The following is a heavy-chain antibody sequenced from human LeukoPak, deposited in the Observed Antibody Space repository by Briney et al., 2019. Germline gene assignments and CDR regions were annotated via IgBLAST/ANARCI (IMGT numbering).Heavy chain of an antibody. J-gene: IGHJ5*02. CDR3: ARNPGGDIVVVPAAILFGWFDP. Sequence: SVKVSCKASGGTFSSYAISWVRRAPGQGLEWMGGIIPIFGTANYAQKFQGRVTITADESTSTAYMELSSLRSEDTAVYYCARNPGGDIVVVPAAILFGWFDPWGQGTLVTVSS. V-gene: IGHV1-69*13. D-gene: IGHD2-2*01. CDR1: GGTFSSYA. CDR2: IIPIFGTA.